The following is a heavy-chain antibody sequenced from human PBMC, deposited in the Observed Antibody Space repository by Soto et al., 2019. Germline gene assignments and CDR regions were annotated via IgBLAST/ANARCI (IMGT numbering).Heavy chain of an antibody. V-gene: IGHV3-23*01. Sequence: GALRLSCAASGFTFSSYGMTWVRQAPGKGLEWVSLINGDGGATYYTDSVKGRFTVSRDNSKNTLYLQMNSLRAEDTAVYYCAKDAIRAPYCISTSCRDINWFDPWGEGTLVTVSS. CDR3: AKDAIRAPYCISTSCRDINWFDP. CDR1: GFTFSSYG. CDR2: INGDGGAT. D-gene: IGHD2-2*01. J-gene: IGHJ5*02.